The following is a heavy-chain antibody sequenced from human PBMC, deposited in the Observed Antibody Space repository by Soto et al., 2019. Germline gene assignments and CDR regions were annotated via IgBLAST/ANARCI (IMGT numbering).Heavy chain of an antibody. Sequence: QGHLVQSGAEVKKPGASVKVSCKASGYTFTRYGISWVRQAPGQGLEWMGWISGYNGDANYAQKFQGRVTMTIDTSTTTVYMELRSLTSDDTAVYYCAKNGQPPYYYYGMEVWGQGTTVTVSS. V-gene: IGHV1-18*01. CDR2: ISGYNGDA. D-gene: IGHD2-8*01. J-gene: IGHJ6*02. CDR1: GYTFTRYG. CDR3: AKNGQPPYYYYGMEV.